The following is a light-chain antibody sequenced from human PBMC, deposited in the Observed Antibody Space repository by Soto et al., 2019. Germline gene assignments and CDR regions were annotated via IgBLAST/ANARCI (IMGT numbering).Light chain of an antibody. J-gene: IGKJ1*01. Sequence: EIVLTQSPGTLSLSPGERATLSCMASQSVSSNNLVWYQQKPGPAPRLLIYGASYSAAGIPDRFSGSGSGTDFTLTISRLEPEDFAPYYCQQYGSSPWTFGQGTKVDIK. CDR1: QSVSSNN. CDR2: GAS. CDR3: QQYGSSPWT. V-gene: IGKV3-20*01.